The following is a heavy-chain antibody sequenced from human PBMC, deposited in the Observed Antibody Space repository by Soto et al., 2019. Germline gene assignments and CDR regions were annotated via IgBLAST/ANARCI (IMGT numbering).Heavy chain of an antibody. V-gene: IGHV5-51*01. CDR1: GYILTNYW. CDR2: IYPGDSDT. D-gene: IGHD3-3*01. J-gene: IGHJ4*01. CDR3: ARLANRFDFDN. Sequence: GESLKISCQGSGYILTNYWIGWVRQMPGKGLEWMGIIYPGDSDTRYSPSFQGQVTISADKSTSSAYLQWSSLRASDTAIYYCARLANRFDFDNWGHGTLVTVSS.